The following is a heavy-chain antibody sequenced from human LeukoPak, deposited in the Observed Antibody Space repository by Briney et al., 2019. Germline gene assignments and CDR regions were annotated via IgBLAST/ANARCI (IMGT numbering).Heavy chain of an antibody. D-gene: IGHD1-1*01. CDR3: ATLDWKRGGGTLDY. V-gene: IGHV1-2*02. CDR2: INPNSGGT. Sequence: GASVKVSCKASGYTFTGYYMHWVRQAPGQGLEWMGWINPNSGGTNYAQKFQGRVTMTRDTSISTAYMELSSLRSEDTAVYYCATLDWKRGGGTLDYWGQGTLVTVSS. J-gene: IGHJ4*02. CDR1: GYTFTGYY.